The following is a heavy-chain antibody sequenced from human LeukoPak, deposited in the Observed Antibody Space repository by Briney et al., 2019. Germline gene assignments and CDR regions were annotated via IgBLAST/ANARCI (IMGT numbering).Heavy chain of an antibody. J-gene: IGHJ4*02. Sequence: GGSLRLSCAASGFTFTNAWMNWVRQAPGKGLEWVGRIKSKADGGTIDYAAPVKGRFTFSRDDSKNMLYLQMNSLKSEDTAVYYCSTLTSRGLSDSWGQGTLVTVSS. D-gene: IGHD1-20*01. CDR3: STLTSRGLSDS. CDR2: IKSKADGGTI. CDR1: GFTFTNAW. V-gene: IGHV3-15*07.